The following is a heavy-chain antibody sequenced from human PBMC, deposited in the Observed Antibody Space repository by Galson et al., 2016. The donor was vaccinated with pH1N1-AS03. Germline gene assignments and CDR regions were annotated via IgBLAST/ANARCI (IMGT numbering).Heavy chain of an antibody. CDR1: GFTFNNYP. CDR2: ISYDGTNR. V-gene: IGHV3-30*04. Sequence: SLRLSCAASGFTFNNYPMHWVRQAPGKGLEWVAIISYDGTNRHYADSVKGRFTISRDNSKNTLHLQMNTLRVEDTAMYYCARGVSPPSENYYGAGLGYWGQGSLVAVSS. D-gene: IGHD1-26*01. J-gene: IGHJ4*02. CDR3: ARGVSPPSENYYGAGLGY.